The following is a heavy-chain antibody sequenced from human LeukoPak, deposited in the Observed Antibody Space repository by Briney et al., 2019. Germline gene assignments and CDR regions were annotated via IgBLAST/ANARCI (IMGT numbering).Heavy chain of an antibody. CDR1: GGSISNYH. V-gene: IGHV4-59*01. Sequence: SETLSLTCTVSGGSISNYHWSWIRQPPGKGLEWIGYIYYRGSTSHNPSLKSRVTISVDMSKNQFSLKLNSVTAEDTAMYYCATAVTTAGSFDYWGQGTLVTVSS. J-gene: IGHJ4*02. D-gene: IGHD4-11*01. CDR3: ATAVTTAGSFDY. CDR2: IYYRGST.